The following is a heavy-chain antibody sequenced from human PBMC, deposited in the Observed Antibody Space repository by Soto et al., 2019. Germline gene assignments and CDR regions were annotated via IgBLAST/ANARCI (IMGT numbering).Heavy chain of an antibody. J-gene: IGHJ6*02. CDR3: ARVSGHNTGYYSVYFMDV. D-gene: IGHD5-18*01. CDR2: IYYTGCT. V-gene: IGHV4-30-4*01. CDR1: GGSISSGDYY. Sequence: SETLSLTCNVSGGSISSGDYYWTWIRQSPGKGLEWIGYIYYTGCTFYSPSLKSRVTISLDTSENHFSLDMNSVTAADTAVYFCARVSGHNTGYYSVYFMDVWGQGTTVNVSS.